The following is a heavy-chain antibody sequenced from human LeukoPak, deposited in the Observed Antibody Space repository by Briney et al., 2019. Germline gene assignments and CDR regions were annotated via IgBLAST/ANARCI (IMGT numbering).Heavy chain of an antibody. CDR2: ISSSSSYI. CDR3: ARDATYYDYVWGSYRPGIFDY. J-gene: IGHJ4*02. D-gene: IGHD3-16*02. CDR1: GFTFSSYS. V-gene: IGHV3-21*01. Sequence: GSLRLSCAASGFTFSSYSMNWVRQAPGKGLEGVSSISSSSSYIYYADSVKGRFTISRDNAKNSLYLQMNSLRAEDTAVYYCARDATYYDYVWGSYRPGIFDYWGQGTLVTVSS.